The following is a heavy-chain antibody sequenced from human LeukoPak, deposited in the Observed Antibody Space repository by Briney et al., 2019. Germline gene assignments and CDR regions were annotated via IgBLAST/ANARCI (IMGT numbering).Heavy chain of an antibody. CDR1: GFTFSGFY. D-gene: IGHD2-15*01. Sequence: GGSLKLSCAASGFTFSGFYMHWVRQASGKGLEWVGLIRSKPNSYTTVYAASVQGRFTISRDDSKNTAYLQMNSLKAEDTAVYYCTRQHCSGGSCSYVAYWGQGTLVTVSS. CDR3: TRQHCSGGSCSYVAY. V-gene: IGHV3-73*01. J-gene: IGHJ4*02. CDR2: IRSKPNSYTT.